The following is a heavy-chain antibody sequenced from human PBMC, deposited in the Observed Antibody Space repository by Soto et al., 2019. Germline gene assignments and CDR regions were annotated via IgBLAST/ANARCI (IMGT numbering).Heavy chain of an antibody. CDR1: GFDFNNYW. CDR3: ARDQTTGDWFDA. Sequence: PGGSLRLSCGASGFDFNNYWMHWVRQDPEKGLVWVSRINGDGSDTKYADSVKGRFTISRDNAKKTVYLQMNSLRAEDTAVYYCARDQTTGDWFDAWGQGTLVTV. J-gene: IGHJ5*02. CDR2: INGDGSDT. V-gene: IGHV3-74*03. D-gene: IGHD4-17*01.